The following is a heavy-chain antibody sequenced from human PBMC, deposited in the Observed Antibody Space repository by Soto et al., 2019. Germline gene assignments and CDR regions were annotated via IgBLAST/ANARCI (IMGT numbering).Heavy chain of an antibody. J-gene: IGHJ4*01. V-gene: IGHV4-31*03. Sequence: QVQLQESGPGLVMPSQTLSLTCTVSGDSIRRSPYYWSWIRQHPGKGLEWIGYIYYSGTTYYNPPLKSRLTISVDTSKNQFYLKLSSVTAADTAVYYCARTRIATAGTDFDYWGQGTLVSVSS. CDR1: GDSIRRSPYY. CDR2: IYYSGTT. CDR3: ARTRIATAGTDFDY. D-gene: IGHD6-13*01.